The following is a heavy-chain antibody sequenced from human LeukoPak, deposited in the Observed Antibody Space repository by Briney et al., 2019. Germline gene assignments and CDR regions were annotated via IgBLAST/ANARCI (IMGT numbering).Heavy chain of an antibody. CDR2: IRSKANSYAT. V-gene: IGHV3-73*01. Sequence: GGSLRLSCAASGFTFSGSTIHWVRQASGRGLEWIGRIRSKANSYATAYAASVKGRFTISRDDAKNTAYLQMDSLKTEDTAVYYCTSPQADSGATYFRHWGQGTLVTVSS. D-gene: IGHD6-19*01. CDR3: TSPQADSGATYFRH. J-gene: IGHJ1*01. CDR1: GFTFSGST.